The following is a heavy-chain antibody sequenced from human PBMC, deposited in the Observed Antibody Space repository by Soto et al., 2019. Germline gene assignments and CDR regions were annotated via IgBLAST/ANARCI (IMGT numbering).Heavy chain of an antibody. Sequence: EVQLVESGGGLVQPGRSLRLSCAASGFTFDDYAMHWVRQAPGKGLEWVSGISWNSGSIGYADSVKGRFTISRDNAKNSLYLQMNSLRAEDTALYYGAKVHYLSYWGDAFDIWGQGTMVTVSS. CDR1: GFTFDDYA. J-gene: IGHJ3*02. D-gene: IGHD1-26*01. V-gene: IGHV3-9*01. CDR3: AKVHYLSYWGDAFDI. CDR2: ISWNSGSI.